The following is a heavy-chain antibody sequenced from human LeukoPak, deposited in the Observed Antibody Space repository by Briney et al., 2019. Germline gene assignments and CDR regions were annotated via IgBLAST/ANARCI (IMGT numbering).Heavy chain of an antibody. CDR2: INHSGST. CDR1: GGSFSGYY. J-gene: IGHJ4*02. Sequence: SETLSLTCAVYGGSFSGYYWSWIRQPPGKGLEWIGEINHSGSTNYNPSLKSRVTISVDTSKNQFSPKLSSVTAVDTAVYYCARTSRGVIWNYWGQGTLVTVSS. CDR3: ARTSRGVIWNY. D-gene: IGHD3-10*01. V-gene: IGHV4-34*01.